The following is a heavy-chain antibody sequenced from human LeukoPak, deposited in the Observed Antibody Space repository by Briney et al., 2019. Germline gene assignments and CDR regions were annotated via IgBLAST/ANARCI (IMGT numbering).Heavy chain of an antibody. D-gene: IGHD6-13*01. J-gene: IGHJ5*02. CDR2: IIPILGIA. V-gene: IGHV1-69*04. CDR1: GGTFSSYA. Sequence: VASVKVSCKASGGTFSSYAISWVRQAPGQGLEWMGRIIPILGIANYAQKFQGRVTITADKSTSAAYMELSSLRSEDTAVYYCARLSYSSSWDNWFDPWGQGTLVTVSS. CDR3: ARLSYSSSWDNWFDP.